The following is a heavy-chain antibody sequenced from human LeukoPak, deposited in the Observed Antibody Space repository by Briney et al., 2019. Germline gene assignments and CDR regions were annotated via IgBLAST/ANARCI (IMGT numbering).Heavy chain of an antibody. V-gene: IGHV3-23*01. J-gene: IGHJ4*02. CDR3: ATRGGWYDYFDY. CDR2: ISGSGGST. CDR1: GFTFSSYA. Sequence: GGSLRLSCAASGFTFSSYAMSWVRQAPGKGLEWVSAISGSGGSTYYADSVKGRFTISRDNSKNTLYLQMNSLRAEDTAVYYRATRGGWYDYFDYWGQGTLVTVSS. D-gene: IGHD6-19*01.